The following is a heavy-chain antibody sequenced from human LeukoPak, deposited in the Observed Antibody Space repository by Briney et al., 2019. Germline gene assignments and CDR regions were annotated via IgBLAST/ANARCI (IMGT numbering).Heavy chain of an antibody. J-gene: IGHJ3*02. CDR3: ARDAYDSSGYYSPYDALDI. CDR1: GFTFSSYE. D-gene: IGHD3-22*01. V-gene: IGHV3-48*03. CDR2: ISSSGSTI. Sequence: GGSLRLSCAASGFTFSSYEMNWVRQAPGKGLEWVSYISSSGSTIYYADSVKGRFTISRDNAKNSLYLQMNSLRAEDTAVYYCARDAYDSSGYYSPYDALDIWGQGTMVTVSS.